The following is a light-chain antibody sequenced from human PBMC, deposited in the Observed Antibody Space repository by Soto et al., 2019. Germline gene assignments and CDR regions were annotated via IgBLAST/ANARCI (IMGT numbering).Light chain of an antibody. CDR1: QSVSGSY. CDR3: QQYGSSRMYT. J-gene: IGKJ2*01. V-gene: IGKV3-20*01. Sequence: EIVLTQSPGTLSLSPGEGATLSCRAGQSVSGSYLAWYQQKPGQAPRLLIYDASRRATGIPDRFSGSGSGTDFTLTISRLEPEDFAVYYWQQYGSSRMYTFGQGTKLEIK. CDR2: DAS.